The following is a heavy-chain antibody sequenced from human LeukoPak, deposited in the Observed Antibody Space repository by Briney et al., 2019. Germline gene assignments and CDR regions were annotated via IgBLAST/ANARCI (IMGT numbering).Heavy chain of an antibody. CDR1: GFTSTNYA. Sequence: GGSLRLSCAASGFTSTNYAMNWVRQAPGKGLEWVSVLIGSSGSTDYAGSVKGRFTISRDISKNTLFLQMNSLRAEDTAIYYCAKGAYDYIEIAYFDSWGQGTLVTVSS. CDR2: LIGSSGST. J-gene: IGHJ4*02. V-gene: IGHV3-23*01. D-gene: IGHD5-12*01. CDR3: AKGAYDYIEIAYFDS.